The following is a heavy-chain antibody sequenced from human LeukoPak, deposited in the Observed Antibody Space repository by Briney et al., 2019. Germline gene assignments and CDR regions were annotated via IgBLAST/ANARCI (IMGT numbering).Heavy chain of an antibody. CDR1: GGFISSSSYY. CDR3: ARAYCSSSSCSKLGYFDY. CDR2: IYYSGST. D-gene: IGHD2-2*01. Sequence: PSETLSLTCTVSGGFISSSSYYWGWIRQPPGKGLEWIGSIYYSGSTYYNPSLKGRVTISVDTSKNQFSLKLSSVTAADTAVYYCARAYCSSSSCSKLGYFDYWGQGTLVTVSS. J-gene: IGHJ4*02. V-gene: IGHV4-39*01.